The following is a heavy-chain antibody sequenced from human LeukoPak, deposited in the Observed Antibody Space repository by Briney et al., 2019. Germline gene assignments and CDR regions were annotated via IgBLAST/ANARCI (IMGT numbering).Heavy chain of an antibody. D-gene: IGHD2-21*01. CDR1: GVTFSNNS. V-gene: IGHV1-69*13. CDR3: ARARTSIRFFDSFDI. J-gene: IGHJ3*02. CDR2: IIPILRSA. Sequence: SVKVSCKTSGVTFSNNSITWVRQAPGQGLEWLGGIIPILRSASYAQKFRGRLRMTSDESTTTAYMELSSLSSDDTAMYFCARARTSIRFFDSFDIWSKGTLVTVSS.